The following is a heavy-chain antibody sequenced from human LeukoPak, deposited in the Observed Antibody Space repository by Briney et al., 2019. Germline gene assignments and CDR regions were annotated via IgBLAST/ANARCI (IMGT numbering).Heavy chain of an antibody. CDR1: GFPVSSYS. CDR2: ISSSSSTI. J-gene: IGHJ5*02. V-gene: IGHV3-48*01. CDR3: ARGRAVAGIGWFDP. D-gene: IGHD6-19*01. Sequence: GSLRLSCAASGFPVSSYSMNGVRQAPGKGLGGVSYISSSSSTIYYADSVKGRFTISRDNAKNSLYLQMNSLRAEDTAVYYCARGRAVAGIGWFDPWGQGTLVTVSS.